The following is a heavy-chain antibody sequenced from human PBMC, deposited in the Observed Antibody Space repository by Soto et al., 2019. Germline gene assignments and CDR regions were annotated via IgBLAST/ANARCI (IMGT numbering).Heavy chain of an antibody. J-gene: IGHJ6*02. D-gene: IGHD4-17*01. Sequence: XESLRLSCEASGFTFNIYALHWVGQAPGKGLEWVAVISFDVTKKYYSDSVKGRFTISRDNLKNTLYLQMNNLRVEDAALYFCAREDDYGYRYINYGLDVWGQGTTVTVSS. CDR3: AREDDYGYRYINYGLDV. CDR1: GFTFNIYA. V-gene: IGHV3-30-3*01. CDR2: ISFDVTKK.